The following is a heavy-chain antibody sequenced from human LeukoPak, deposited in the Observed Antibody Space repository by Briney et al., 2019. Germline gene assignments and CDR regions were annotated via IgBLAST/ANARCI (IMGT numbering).Heavy chain of an antibody. CDR3: ARQYYDFWSGYRKGWFDP. Sequence: GGSLRLSCAASGFTVSGNYMSWVRQAPGKGLEWVSVIYSGGSTYYADSVKGRFTISRDNSKNTLYLQMNSLRAEDTAVYYCARQYYDFWSGYRKGWFDPWGQGTLVTVSS. V-gene: IGHV3-66*02. CDR1: GFTVSGNY. CDR2: IYSGGST. J-gene: IGHJ5*02. D-gene: IGHD3-3*01.